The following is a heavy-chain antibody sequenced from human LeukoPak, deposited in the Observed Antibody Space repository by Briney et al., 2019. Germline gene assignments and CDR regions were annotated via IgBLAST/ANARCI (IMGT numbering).Heavy chain of an antibody. CDR1: GGSISSGSYY. CDR2: ISASGST. CDR3: ARDGYSNFNY. J-gene: IGHJ4*02. D-gene: IGHD4-23*01. V-gene: IGHV4-61*02. Sequence: SQTLSLTCTVSGGSISSGSYYWSWIRQPAGKGLEWIGRISASGSTNYNPSLKSRVTISLDTSKNRFSLKLTSVTAADTAVYYCARDGYSNFNYWGQGTLVTVSS.